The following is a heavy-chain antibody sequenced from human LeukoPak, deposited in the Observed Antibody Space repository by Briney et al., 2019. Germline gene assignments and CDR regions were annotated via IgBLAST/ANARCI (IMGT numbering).Heavy chain of an antibody. CDR1: GFTFSSYS. CDR2: ISSSSSTI. J-gene: IGHJ3*02. D-gene: IGHD3/OR15-3a*01. CDR3: ARDTYGLYSFDM. V-gene: IGHV3-48*01. Sequence: PGGSLRLSCAASGFTFSSYSMNWVRQAPGKGLEWVSYISSSSSTIYYADSVKGRFTISRDNAKNSLYLQMNSLRAEDTAVYYCARDTYGLYSFDMWGHGTMVTVSS.